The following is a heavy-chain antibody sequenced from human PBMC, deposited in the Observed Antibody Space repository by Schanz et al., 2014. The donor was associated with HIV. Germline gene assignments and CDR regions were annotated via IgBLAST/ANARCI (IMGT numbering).Heavy chain of an antibody. J-gene: IGHJ6*02. CDR3: ANTEFPYSSSSDYYYGMDV. CDR1: GGTFSAHA. Sequence: QVQLVESGGGMVLPGTSLRLSCAASGGTFSAHAFHWVRQAPGMGLEWVALISHDGSNKYYADSVKGRFTVSRDNSKNRVFLQMNSLRAEDTAVYFCANTEFPYSSSSDYYYGMDVWGQGTTVTVSS. CDR2: ISHDGSNK. V-gene: IGHV3-30*18. D-gene: IGHD6-6*01.